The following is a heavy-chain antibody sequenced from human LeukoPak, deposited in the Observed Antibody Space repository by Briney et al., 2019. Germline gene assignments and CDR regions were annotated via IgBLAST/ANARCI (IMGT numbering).Heavy chain of an antibody. CDR1: GYTFTSYG. CDR3: AGGGYDYGLAGWFDP. D-gene: IGHD4-17*01. V-gene: IGHV1-18*04. J-gene: IGHJ5*02. Sequence: GASVKVSCKASGYTFTSYGISWVGQARGQGLEWMGWISAYNSNTNYAQKLQGRVTMITDTATSTAYLELRSLRSDDTAVYYCAGGGYDYGLAGWFDPWGQGTPVTGAS. CDR2: ISAYNSNT.